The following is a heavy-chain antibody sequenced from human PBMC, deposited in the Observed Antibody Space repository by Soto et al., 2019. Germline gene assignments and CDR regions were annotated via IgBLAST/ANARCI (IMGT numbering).Heavy chain of an antibody. CDR2: IDTSGST. CDR3: ARGGQDFWSGPFDY. J-gene: IGHJ4*02. D-gene: IGHD3-3*01. V-gene: IGHV4-4*07. Sequence: PSETLSLTCNVAGASLSRYYCNWIRQPAGKGLEWIGRIDTSGSTNYNPSLKSRVTMSVDTSKQEFSLKLSSVTAADTALYYCARGGQDFWSGPFDYWGRGALVTVSS. CDR1: GASLSRYY.